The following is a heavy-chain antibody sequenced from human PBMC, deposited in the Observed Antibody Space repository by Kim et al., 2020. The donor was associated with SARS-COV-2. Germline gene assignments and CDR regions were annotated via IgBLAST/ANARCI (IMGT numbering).Heavy chain of an antibody. J-gene: IGHJ4*02. CDR2: ISSNGGST. CDR1: GFTFSSYA. D-gene: IGHD3-22*01. CDR3: VKDLIVVVITTPSRDY. Sequence: GGSLRLSCSASGFTFSSYAMHWVRQAPGKGLEYVSAISSNGGSTYYADSVKGRFTISRDNSKNTLYLQMSSLRAEDTAVYYCVKDLIVVVITTPSRDYWGQGTLVTVSS. V-gene: IGHV3-64D*09.